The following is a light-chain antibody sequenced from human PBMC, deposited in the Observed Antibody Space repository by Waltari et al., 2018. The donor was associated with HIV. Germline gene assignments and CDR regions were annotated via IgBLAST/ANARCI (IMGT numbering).Light chain of an antibody. CDR2: EVS. J-gene: IGLJ2*01. V-gene: IGLV2-18*02. CDR3: SSYTSSSTLI. Sequence: QSALTQPPSVSGSPGQSVTIPCSGTSSDIGRSYRVSWYQQPPGTAPKLIIFEVSNRPSGVPDRFSGSKSGITASLTISGLQAEDEADYYCSSYTSSSTLIFGGGTKLTVL. CDR1: SSDIGRSYR.